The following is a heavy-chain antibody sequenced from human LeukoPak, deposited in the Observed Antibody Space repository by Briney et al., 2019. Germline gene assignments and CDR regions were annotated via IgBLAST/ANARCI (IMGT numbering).Heavy chain of an antibody. CDR1: GFTFSSYS. J-gene: IGHJ4*02. Sequence: GGSLRLSCAASGFTFSSYSMNWVRQAPGKGLEWVSSISSSSSYIYYADSVKGRSTISRDNAKNSLYLQMNSLRAEDTAVYYCARDPTIFGVVAYYFDYWGQGTLVTVSS. CDR3: ARDPTIFGVVAYYFDY. D-gene: IGHD3-3*01. CDR2: ISSSSSYI. V-gene: IGHV3-21*01.